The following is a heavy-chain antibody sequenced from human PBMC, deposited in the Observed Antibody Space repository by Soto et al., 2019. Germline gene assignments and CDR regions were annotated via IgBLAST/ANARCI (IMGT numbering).Heavy chain of an antibody. CDR3: AKEREYSYGYTLYYYYYGMDV. J-gene: IGHJ6*02. D-gene: IGHD5-18*01. V-gene: IGHV3-23*01. CDR1: GFTFRSYA. Sequence: PGGSLRLSCAASGFTFRSYAMSWVPQAPGKGLEWVSAISGSGGSTYYADSVKGRFTISRDNSKNTLSLQMKSLRAEDTAVYYCAKEREYSYGYTLYYYYYGMDVWGQGTTVTVSS. CDR2: ISGSGGST.